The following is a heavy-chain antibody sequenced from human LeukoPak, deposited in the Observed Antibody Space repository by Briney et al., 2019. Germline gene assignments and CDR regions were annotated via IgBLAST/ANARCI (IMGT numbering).Heavy chain of an antibody. D-gene: IGHD6-19*01. CDR2: MRQDGGEI. Sequence: GGSRGLSFAASGFTFRTYWMSWVRKAPGKGLRWVANMRQDGGEIYYVDSVKGRFTISRDNAKNSLSLQMNGLRAEDTAVYYCARRVSGREKYFDYWGQGTLVTVSS. CDR3: ARRVSGREKYFDY. CDR1: GFTFRTYW. V-gene: IGHV3-7*01. J-gene: IGHJ4*02.